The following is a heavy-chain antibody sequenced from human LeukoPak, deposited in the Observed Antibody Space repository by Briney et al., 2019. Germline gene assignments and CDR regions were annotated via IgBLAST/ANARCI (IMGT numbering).Heavy chain of an antibody. CDR1: GFTFSSYA. Sequence: PGGSLRLSCAASGFTFSSYAMHWVRQAPGKGLEYVSAISSNGGSTYYANSVKGRFTISRDNSKNTLYLQMGSLRAEDMAVYYCARCTRGLTSCYDYWGQGTLVTVSS. CDR3: ARCTRGLTSCYDY. V-gene: IGHV3-64*01. CDR2: ISSNGGST. J-gene: IGHJ4*02. D-gene: IGHD2-2*01.